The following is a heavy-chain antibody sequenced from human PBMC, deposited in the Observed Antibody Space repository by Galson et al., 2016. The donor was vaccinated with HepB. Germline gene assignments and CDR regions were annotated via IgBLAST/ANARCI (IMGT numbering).Heavy chain of an antibody. CDR3: ARHHQGVKGSYYGIDV. CDR1: GASISRSSNY. D-gene: IGHD3-10*01. V-gene: IGHV4-39*01. J-gene: IGHJ6*02. Sequence: SETLSLTCTVSGASISRSSNYWGWIRQPPGKGLEWLGTVYYSGSTYYNPSLKSRVTISVDTSKNQFSLKLSSVTAVDTAVYYCARHHQGVKGSYYGIDVWGQGTTVTVSS. CDR2: VYYSGST.